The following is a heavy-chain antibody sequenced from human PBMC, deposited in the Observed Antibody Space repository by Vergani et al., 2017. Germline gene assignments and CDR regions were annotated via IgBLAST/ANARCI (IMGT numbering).Heavy chain of an antibody. Sequence: EVQLVQSGAEVKKPGESLRISCKGSGYSFTSYWISWVRQLPGKGLEWMGRIDPSDSYTNYSPSFQGHVTISADKYISTAYLQWSSLKASDNAMYYCARQVAVAGKWWGPYYYYGMDVWGQGTTVTVSS. V-gene: IGHV5-10-1*01. J-gene: IGHJ6*02. CDR3: ARQVAVAGKWWGPYYYYGMDV. CDR2: IDPSDSYT. CDR1: GYSFTSYW. D-gene: IGHD6-19*01.